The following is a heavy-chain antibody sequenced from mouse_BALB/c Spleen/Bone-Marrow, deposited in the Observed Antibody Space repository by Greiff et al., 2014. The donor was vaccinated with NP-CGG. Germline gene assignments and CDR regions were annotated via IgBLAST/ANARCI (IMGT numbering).Heavy chain of an antibody. CDR2: IDPANGNT. J-gene: IGHJ4*01. CDR1: GFNIKDTY. CDR3: AIYYGNYYAMDY. D-gene: IGHD2-1*01. Sequence: VQLQQSGAELVKPGASVKLSCTASGFNIKDTYMHWVKQRPEQGLEWIGRIDPANGNTKYDPKFQGKATITAETSSNTAYLQLSSLTSEDTAVYYCAIYYGNYYAMDYWGQGTSVTVSS. V-gene: IGHV14-3*02.